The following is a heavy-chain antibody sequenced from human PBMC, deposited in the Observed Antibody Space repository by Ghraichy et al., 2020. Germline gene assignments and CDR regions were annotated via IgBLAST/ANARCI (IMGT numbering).Heavy chain of an antibody. D-gene: IGHD2-15*01. CDR3: ARGLYCTGGSCYGLPDY. V-gene: IGHV4-59*01. CDR2: IYYSGGT. Sequence: SETLSLTCTVSGGSISSYYWSWIRQPPGKGLEWIGYIYYSGGTNYNPSLKSRVTISVDKSKNQFSLKLSSVTGADTAVYYCARGLYCTGGSCYGLPDYWGQGTLVTVSS. J-gene: IGHJ4*02. CDR1: GGSISSYY.